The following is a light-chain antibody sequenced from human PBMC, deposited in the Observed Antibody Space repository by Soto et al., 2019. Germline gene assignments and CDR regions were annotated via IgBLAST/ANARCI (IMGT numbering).Light chain of an antibody. J-gene: IGKJ1*01. Sequence: DIQMTQSPSTLSASVGDRVTITCRASQSISSWLAWYQQKPGKAPKLLIYNASSLESGIPSRFSGSGSGTEFTLTISSLQPDHFATYYCEHYNSLWTFGQGTKVEIK. V-gene: IGKV1-5*03. CDR3: EHYNSLWT. CDR2: NAS. CDR1: QSISSW.